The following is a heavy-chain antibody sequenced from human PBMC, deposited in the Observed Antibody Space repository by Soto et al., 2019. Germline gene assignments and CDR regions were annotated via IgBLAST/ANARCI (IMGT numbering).Heavy chain of an antibody. CDR1: GFTFNNYA. D-gene: IGHD4-17*01. Sequence: EVHLLESGGGLVQRGGSLRLSCVASGFTFNNYAMNWVRQAPGKGLEWVSNIGGRGGNTFYADSMRGRFTIARDNSKNRVYLQMNNLRVDDSATYYCAKPSAYGDFAGTFASWGQGTLVTVSP. CDR2: IGGRGGNT. CDR3: AKPSAYGDFAGTFAS. V-gene: IGHV3-23*01. J-gene: IGHJ4*02.